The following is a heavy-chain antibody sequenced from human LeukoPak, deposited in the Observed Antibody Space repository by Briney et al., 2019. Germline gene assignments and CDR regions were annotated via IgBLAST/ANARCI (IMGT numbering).Heavy chain of an antibody. CDR3: VKDRTGTYTLDY. CDR2: ISDDGSRQ. V-gene: IGHV3-30-3*01. D-gene: IGHD3-10*01. Sequence: GESLRLSCAATGFTFSNYAIHWGRQAPGKGLEWVAFISDDGSRQHYADSVKGRFTISRDNSKNTLNLQMNSLRAEDTAVYYCVKDRTGTYTLDYWGQGTLVTVSS. CDR1: GFTFSNYA. J-gene: IGHJ4*02.